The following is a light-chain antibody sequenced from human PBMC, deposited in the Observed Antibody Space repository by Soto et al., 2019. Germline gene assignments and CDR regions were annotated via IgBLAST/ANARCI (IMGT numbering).Light chain of an antibody. CDR2: DAS. CDR1: QTIVTW. Sequence: DIQMTQSPSTLSASVGDGVTITCRASQTIVTWLAWYQQKPGKAPKLLIYDASTLESGVPSRFGGTGYGTEFTLAISSLQPEDFATYYCQQYLSYPVTFGQGTKVDIK. CDR3: QQYLSYPVT. V-gene: IGKV1-5*01. J-gene: IGKJ2*01.